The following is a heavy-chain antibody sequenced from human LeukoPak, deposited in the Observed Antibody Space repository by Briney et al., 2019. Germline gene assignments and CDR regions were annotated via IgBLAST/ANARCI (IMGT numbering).Heavy chain of an antibody. CDR1: GYSFTSYW. CDR2: IYPGDSDT. Sequence: GESLKISCKGSGYSFTSYWIGWVRQMPGKGLEWMGIIYPGDSDTRYSPSFQGQVTISADKSISTAYLQWSSLKASDTAMYYCARHPPIAAAGTEAFDIWGQGTMVTVSS. J-gene: IGHJ3*02. V-gene: IGHV5-51*01. CDR3: ARHPPIAAAGTEAFDI. D-gene: IGHD6-13*01.